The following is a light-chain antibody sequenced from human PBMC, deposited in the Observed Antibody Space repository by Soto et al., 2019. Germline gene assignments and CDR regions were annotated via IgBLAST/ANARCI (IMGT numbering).Light chain of an antibody. CDR2: KIN. Sequence: QSVLTQPPSASGTPGQRVTVSCSGSSSNIGSNYVYWYQQLPGTAPKLLIYKINQRPSGVPDRFSGSKSGTSASLAISGLRSEDAADYYCAAWDDSLSGYVFGTGTKLTVL. V-gene: IGLV1-47*01. CDR3: AAWDDSLSGYV. CDR1: SSNIGSNY. J-gene: IGLJ1*01.